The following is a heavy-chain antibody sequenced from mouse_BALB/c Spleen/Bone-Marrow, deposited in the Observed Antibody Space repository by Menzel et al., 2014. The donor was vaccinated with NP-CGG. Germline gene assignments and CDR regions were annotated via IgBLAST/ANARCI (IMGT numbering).Heavy chain of an antibody. J-gene: IGHJ3*01. CDR2: IYPGDGST. D-gene: IGHD1-1*01. V-gene: IGHV1S56*01. CDR1: GYTFTSYF. CDR3: ARGDYYYGSGRDWFAY. Sequence: QVQLQQSGPELVKPGASVKMSCKASGYTFTSYFIHWVKQRPGQGLEWIGWIYPGDGSTKYNEKFKGKTTLTADKSSSTAYMLLSSLTSEDSAIYFCARGDYYYGSGRDWFAYWGQGTLVTVSA.